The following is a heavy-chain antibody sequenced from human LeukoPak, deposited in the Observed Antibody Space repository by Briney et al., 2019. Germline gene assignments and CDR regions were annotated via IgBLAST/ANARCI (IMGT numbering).Heavy chain of an antibody. Sequence: GGSLRPSCAASGFPFSSYGMHWVRQAPGKGLEWVAVISYVGSNKYYADSVKGRFTISRDNSKNTLYLQMNSLRAEDTAVYYCAKNPSGYDYYFDYWGQGTLVTVSS. CDR1: GFPFSSYG. V-gene: IGHV3-30*18. D-gene: IGHD5-12*01. CDR2: ISYVGSNK. J-gene: IGHJ4*02. CDR3: AKNPSGYDYYFDY.